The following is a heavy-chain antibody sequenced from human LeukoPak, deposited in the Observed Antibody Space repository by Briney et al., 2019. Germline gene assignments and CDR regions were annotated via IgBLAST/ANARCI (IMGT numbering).Heavy chain of an antibody. Sequence: GSSVKVSFKASGGTFSSYAISWVRQAPGQGLEWMGRIIPILGIANYAQKFQGRVTITADKSTSTAYMELSSLRSEDTAVYYCVYCSGGTLSFDYWGQGTLVTVSS. D-gene: IGHD2-15*01. J-gene: IGHJ4*02. CDR3: VYCSGGTLSFDY. V-gene: IGHV1-69*04. CDR1: GGTFSSYA. CDR2: IIPILGIA.